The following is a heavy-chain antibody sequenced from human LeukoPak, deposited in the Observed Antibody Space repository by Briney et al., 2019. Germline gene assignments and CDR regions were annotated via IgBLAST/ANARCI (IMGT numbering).Heavy chain of an antibody. V-gene: IGHV4-38-2*02. CDR3: ARDPSVVVPAAVDY. Sequence: SETLSLTCTVSGYSISSGYYWGWIRQPPGKGLEWIGSSYHSGSTYYNPSLKSRVTISVDTSKNQFSLKLSSVTAADTAVYYCARDPSVVVPAAVDYWGQGTLVTVSS. CDR1: GYSISSGYY. J-gene: IGHJ4*02. CDR2: SYHSGST. D-gene: IGHD2-2*01.